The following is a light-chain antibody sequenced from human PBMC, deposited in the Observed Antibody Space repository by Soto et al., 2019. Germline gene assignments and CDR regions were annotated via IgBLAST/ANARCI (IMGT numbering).Light chain of an antibody. CDR1: SGDIGAYNY. J-gene: IGLJ3*02. Sequence: QSALTQPRAVSGSPGQSVTFSCTGTSGDIGAYNYVSWYQFHPGKAPKMIIYDANKRPSGVPDRFSGSKSGNTASLTISWLQAEDEADYYCCSYAHTSRVFGGGTKVTVL. CDR2: DAN. CDR3: CSYAHTSRV. V-gene: IGLV2-11*01.